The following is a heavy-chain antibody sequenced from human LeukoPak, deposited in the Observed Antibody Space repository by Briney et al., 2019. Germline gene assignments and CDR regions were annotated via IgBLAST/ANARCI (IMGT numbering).Heavy chain of an antibody. J-gene: IGHJ4*02. V-gene: IGHV1-46*01. CDR3: ARDSVVVVMGYYFNY. CDR2: INPSGGST. D-gene: IGHD3-22*01. CDR1: GYTFTSYY. Sequence: ASVKVSCKASGYTFTSYYMHWVRQAPGQGLEWMGIINPSGGSTSYAQKFQGRVTMNRDTSTSTVYMELSSLRSEDTAVYYCARDSVVVVMGYYFNYWGQGTLVTVSS.